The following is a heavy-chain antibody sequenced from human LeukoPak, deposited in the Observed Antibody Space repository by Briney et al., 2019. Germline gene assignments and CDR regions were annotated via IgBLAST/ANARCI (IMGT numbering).Heavy chain of an antibody. V-gene: IGHV4-39*07. Sequence: PSETLSLTCTVSGGSISNSNYYWGWIRQPPGKGLEWIGSISYSGSTNCNPSLKSRVTMSVDTSKNQFSLKLSSVTAADTAVYYCARDHGKIAEYNWFDPWGQGTLVTVSS. D-gene: IGHD4-17*01. CDR3: ARDHGKIAEYNWFDP. CDR1: GGSISNSNYY. CDR2: ISYSGST. J-gene: IGHJ5*02.